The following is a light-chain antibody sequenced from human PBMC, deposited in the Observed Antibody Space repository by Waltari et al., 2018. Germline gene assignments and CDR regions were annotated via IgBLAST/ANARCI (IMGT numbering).Light chain of an antibody. CDR3: QVYNNDMYT. V-gene: IGKV1-39*01. Sequence: DIQMTQSPSSLSASVGDKVTITCRAGRTINKYLNWYQQKPGKAPRVLIYAASTLQSGVPSRFSGGGSGTDFTLTINSLQPDDFATYYCQVYNNDMYTFGQGTKLEIK. CDR2: AAS. CDR1: RTINKY. J-gene: IGKJ2*01.